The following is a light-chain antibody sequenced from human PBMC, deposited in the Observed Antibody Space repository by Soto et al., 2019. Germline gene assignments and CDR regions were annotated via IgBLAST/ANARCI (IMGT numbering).Light chain of an antibody. CDR1: SSDVGTYNG. Sequence: QSVLTQPASVSGSPGQSITISCTGTSSDVGTYNGVSWYQQHPGRAPKVIIYDVSNRPSGISDRFSGSKSGNTASLTVSGLQAEDEADYYCCSFATSTTPVLFGGGTKLTVL. J-gene: IGLJ2*01. CDR3: CSFATSTTPVL. V-gene: IGLV2-14*03. CDR2: DVS.